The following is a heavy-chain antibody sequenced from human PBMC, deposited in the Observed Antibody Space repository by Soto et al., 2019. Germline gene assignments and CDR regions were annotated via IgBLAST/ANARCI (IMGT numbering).Heavy chain of an antibody. CDR3: ARHDGFSSGWIFDY. Sequence: SETLSLTCTVSGGSISSSGYYWGWIRQPPGKGLEWIGSIYCSGSTYDNPSLKSRVTISVDTSKNQLSLKLRSVTAADTAVYYCARHDGFSSGWIFDYWGHGTLVT. V-gene: IGHV4-39*01. J-gene: IGHJ4*01. CDR2: IYCSGST. CDR1: GGSISSSGYY. D-gene: IGHD6-19*01.